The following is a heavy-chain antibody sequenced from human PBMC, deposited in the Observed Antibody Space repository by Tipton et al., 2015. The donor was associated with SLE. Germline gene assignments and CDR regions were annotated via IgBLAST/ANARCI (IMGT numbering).Heavy chain of an antibody. J-gene: IGHJ4*02. CDR1: DDSISGYY. Sequence: TLSLTCTVSDDSISGYYWSWIRQPPGKGLEWIGYIGHSGSTNYNPSLNSRVTMSIDTSKNQFSLKLTSVTAADTAVYYCAAHAAGRGGSGYWGQGTLVTVSS. CDR2: IGHSGST. CDR3: AAHAAGRGGSGY. D-gene: IGHD2-15*01. V-gene: IGHV4-59*08.